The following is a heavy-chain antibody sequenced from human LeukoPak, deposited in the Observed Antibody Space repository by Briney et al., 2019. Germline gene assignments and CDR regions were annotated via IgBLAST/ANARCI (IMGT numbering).Heavy chain of an antibody. D-gene: IGHD6-6*01. CDR2: IIPILGIA. V-gene: IGHV1-69*04. CDR1: GYTFTSYT. J-gene: IGHJ4*02. CDR3: ARDGAARPFDY. Sequence: ASVKVSCKASGYTFTSYTISWVRQAPGQGLEWMGRIIPILGIANYAQKFQGRVTITADKSTSTAYMELSSLRSEDTAVYYCARDGAARPFDYWGQGTLVTVSS.